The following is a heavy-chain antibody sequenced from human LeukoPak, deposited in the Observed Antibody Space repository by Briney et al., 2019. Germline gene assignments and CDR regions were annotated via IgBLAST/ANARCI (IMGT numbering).Heavy chain of an antibody. Sequence: GGSLRLSCAASGFTISSYSMNWVRQAPGKGLEWVSSISSSSSYIYYADSVKGRFTISRDNAKNSLYLQMNSLRAEDTAVYYCARDGRRYCSSTSCYRDVGDYWGQGTLVTVSS. V-gene: IGHV3-21*01. D-gene: IGHD2-2*01. CDR2: ISSSSSYI. J-gene: IGHJ4*02. CDR1: GFTISSYS. CDR3: ARDGRRYCSSTSCYRDVGDY.